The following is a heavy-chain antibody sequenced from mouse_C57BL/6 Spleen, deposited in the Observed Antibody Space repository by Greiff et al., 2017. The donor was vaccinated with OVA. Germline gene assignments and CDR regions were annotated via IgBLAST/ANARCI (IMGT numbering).Heavy chain of an antibody. Sequence: EVMLVESGGGLVKPGGSLKLSCAASGFTFSDYGMHWVRQAPEKGLEWVAYISSGSSTIYYEDIVKGRFTISRDNSQNTLFLQMTSLRSDDTAMYYCTMEVGYAMDYWGQGTSVTVSS. V-gene: IGHV5-17*01. D-gene: IGHD1-3*01. J-gene: IGHJ4*01. CDR3: TMEVGYAMDY. CDR2: ISSGSSTI. CDR1: GFTFSDYG.